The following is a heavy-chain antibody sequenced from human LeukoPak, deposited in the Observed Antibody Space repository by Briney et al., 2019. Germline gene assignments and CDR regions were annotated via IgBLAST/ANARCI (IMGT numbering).Heavy chain of an antibody. V-gene: IGHV3-23*01. J-gene: IGHJ4*02. CDR2: ISDSGGST. CDR3: AKDYESGDIVVVVAAFDYFDY. D-gene: IGHD2-15*01. Sequence: PGGSLRLSCAASGFTFSRYAMSWVRQAPGKGLEWVSAISDSGGSTYYADSVKGRFTISRDNSKNTLYLQMNSLRAEDTAVYYCAKDYESGDIVVVVAAFDYFDYWGQGTLATVSS. CDR1: GFTFSRYA.